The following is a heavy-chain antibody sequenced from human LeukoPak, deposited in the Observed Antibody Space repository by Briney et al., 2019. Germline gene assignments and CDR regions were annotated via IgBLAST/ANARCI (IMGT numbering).Heavy chain of an antibody. V-gene: IGHV3-23*01. Sequence: PGRSLRLSCAASGFTFTSYAMSSVSQAPGKGLEWLSAISGSVGSTYYADSVKGRFTISRDNSKNTLYLQMNSLRAENTVVYYCAKDIVVVPAPTDAFDIWGQGTMVTVSS. D-gene: IGHD2-2*01. J-gene: IGHJ3*02. CDR1: GFTFTSYA. CDR2: ISGSVGST. CDR3: AKDIVVVPAPTDAFDI.